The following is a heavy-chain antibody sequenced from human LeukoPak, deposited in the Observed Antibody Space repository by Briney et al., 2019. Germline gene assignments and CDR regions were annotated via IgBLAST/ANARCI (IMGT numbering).Heavy chain of an antibody. CDR1: GGTFSSYA. V-gene: IGHV1-69*05. J-gene: IGHJ6*03. D-gene: IGHD2-2*01. Sequence: GASVKVSCKASGGTFSSYAISWVRQAPGQGLEWMGGIIPIFGTANYAQKFQGRVTITTDESTSTAYMELSSLRSEDTAVYYCARCSSTSCYPNYCYYYMDVWGKGTTVTVSS. CDR2: IIPIFGTA. CDR3: ARCSSTSCYPNYCYYYMDV.